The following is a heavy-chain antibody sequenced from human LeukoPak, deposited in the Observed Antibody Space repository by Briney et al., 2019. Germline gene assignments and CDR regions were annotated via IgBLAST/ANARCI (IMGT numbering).Heavy chain of an antibody. J-gene: IGHJ6*03. V-gene: IGHV3-23*01. CDR3: SKAYSSSDYSYMDV. CDR2: ISASGCST. Sequence: GGCLRLSCAASGFTFSNDWMNWVREAPGRGREWGSAISASGCSTYYADSMKGRFTICRGNSKDTLYLQMNSVRAEDAGVDYCSKAYSSSDYSYMDVWGKATTVTVSS. CDR1: GFTFSNDW. D-gene: IGHD6-6*01.